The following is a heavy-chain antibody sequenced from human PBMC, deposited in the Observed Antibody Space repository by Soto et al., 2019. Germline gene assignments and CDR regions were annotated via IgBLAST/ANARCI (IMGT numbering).Heavy chain of an antibody. Sequence: PGGSLRLSCAASGFTFSDYYMSWIRRAPGKGLEWVSYISSSSSYTNYADSVKGRFTISRDNAKNSLYLQMNSLRAEDTAVYYCATHSNWNDEGRYGMDAWGQGTTVTVSS. CDR3: ATHSNWNDEGRYGMDA. CDR2: ISSSSSYT. D-gene: IGHD1-1*01. V-gene: IGHV3-11*06. CDR1: GFTFSDYY. J-gene: IGHJ6*02.